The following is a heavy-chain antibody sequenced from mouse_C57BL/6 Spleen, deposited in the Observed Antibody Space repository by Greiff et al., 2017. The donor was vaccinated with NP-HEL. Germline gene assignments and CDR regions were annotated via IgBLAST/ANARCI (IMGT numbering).Heavy chain of an antibody. D-gene: IGHD2-5*01. CDR3: AKPAPYYSNYDWYFDV. Sequence: QVQLKESGPGLVAPSQSLSLTCTVSGFSLTSYGVSWVRQPPGKGLEWLGVIWGDGSTNYYSALISRMSIRKENTKSQAFLKLNSLQTAYTATYDGAKPAPYYSNYDWYFDVWGTGTTVTVSA. J-gene: IGHJ1*03. CDR2: IWGDGST. V-gene: IGHV2-3*01. CDR1: GFSLTSYG.